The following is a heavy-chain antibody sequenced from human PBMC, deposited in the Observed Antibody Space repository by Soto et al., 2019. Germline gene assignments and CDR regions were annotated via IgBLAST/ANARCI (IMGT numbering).Heavy chain of an antibody. J-gene: IGHJ3*02. CDR1: RYTFSRYT. V-gene: IGHV1-69*02. D-gene: IGHD2-15*01. CDR3: GSSGQNDAFDI. CDR2: IIPILGIA. Sequence: SLKVDCKSSRYTFSRYTISCVRQAHGQGLEWMGRIIPILGIANYAQKFQGRVTITADKSTSTAYMELSSLRSEDTAVYYCGSSGQNDAFDIWGQGTMVTVSS.